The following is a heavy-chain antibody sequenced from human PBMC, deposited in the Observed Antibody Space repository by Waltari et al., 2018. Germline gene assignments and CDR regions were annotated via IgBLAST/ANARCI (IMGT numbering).Heavy chain of an antibody. Sequence: QLQLQESGPGLVKPSETLSLTGSVSGVSIISHRHYWVWIRQTPGQGLEWIATMSYSGTTYSSPSLKSRVTISRDTSKNQVSLKLGSVTAADTAVYYCATYIGASIGTAAFDVWGQGTKVTVSS. D-gene: IGHD5-12*01. CDR1: GVSIISHRHY. CDR2: MSYSGTT. V-gene: IGHV4-39*01. CDR3: ATYIGASIGTAAFDV. J-gene: IGHJ3*01.